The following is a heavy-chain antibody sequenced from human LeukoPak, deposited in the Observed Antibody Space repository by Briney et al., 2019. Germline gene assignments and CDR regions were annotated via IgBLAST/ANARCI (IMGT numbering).Heavy chain of an antibody. CDR2: IYPGDSDT. V-gene: IGHV5-51*01. J-gene: IGHJ4*02. CDR3: ARVPGSSWYVSDY. Sequence: GESLKISCKGSGYRFTSYWIGWVRQMPGKGLEWMGIIYPGDSDTRYSPSFQGQVTISADKSISTDYLQWSSLKDSDTAMYCGARVPGSSWYVSDYWGQGTLVTVSS. D-gene: IGHD6-13*01. CDR1: GYRFTSYW.